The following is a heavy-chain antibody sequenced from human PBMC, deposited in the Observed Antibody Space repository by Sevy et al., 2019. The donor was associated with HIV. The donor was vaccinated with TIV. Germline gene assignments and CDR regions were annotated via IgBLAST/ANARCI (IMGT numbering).Heavy chain of an antibody. CDR3: ARSKGVIAAAGERYFDL. J-gene: IGHJ2*01. CDR1: GGSFSGYY. Sequence: SETLSLTCAVYGGSFSGYYWSWIRQPPGKGLEWIGEINHSGRPNYNPSLKSRVTISVDTSKNQFSLKLSSVTAAETAVYYCARSKGVIAAAGERYFDLWGRGTLVTVSS. V-gene: IGHV4-34*01. D-gene: IGHD6-13*01. CDR2: INHSGRP.